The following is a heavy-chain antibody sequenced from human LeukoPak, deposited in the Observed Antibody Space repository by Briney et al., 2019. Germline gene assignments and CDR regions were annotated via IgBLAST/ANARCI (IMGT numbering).Heavy chain of an antibody. J-gene: IGHJ6*02. CDR3: ARGGGLDV. Sequence: PGRSLRLSCAASGFTFDDYAMHWVRQAPGKGLEWVSGIYWNSGDIGYADSVKGRFTISRNNAKNSLYLQMSNLRAEDTAVYFCARGGGLDVWGQGATVTVSS. D-gene: IGHD3-16*01. CDR2: IYWNSGDI. CDR1: GFTFDDYA. V-gene: IGHV3-9*01.